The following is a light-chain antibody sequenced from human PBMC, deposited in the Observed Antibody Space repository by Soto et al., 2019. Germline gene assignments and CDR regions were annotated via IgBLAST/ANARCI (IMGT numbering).Light chain of an antibody. CDR2: GAS. CDR1: QSVSSSY. J-gene: IGKJ1*01. V-gene: IGKV3-20*01. CDR3: QQYGSSPTWT. Sequence: IVVKLSPGTLSLSKGERAILSCRAIQSVSSSYLAWYQQKPGQAPRLLIYGASSRATGIPDRFSGSGSGTDFTLTISRLEPEDFAVYYCQQYGSSPTWTFGQGSIVDIK.